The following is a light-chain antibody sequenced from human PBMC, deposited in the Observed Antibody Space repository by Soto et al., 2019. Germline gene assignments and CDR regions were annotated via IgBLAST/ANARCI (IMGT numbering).Light chain of an antibody. V-gene: IGKV3-15*01. Sequence: EIVMTQSPATLSVSPGERATLSCRASQSVSSNLAWYQQKPGQAPRLLIYGASTRATGIPARFSGSGSGTEFTLTISSLQSEDFAVYYCQQYNNWPRLMYTFGRGTKLEIK. CDR1: QSVSSN. CDR2: GAS. J-gene: IGKJ2*01. CDR3: QQYNNWPRLMYT.